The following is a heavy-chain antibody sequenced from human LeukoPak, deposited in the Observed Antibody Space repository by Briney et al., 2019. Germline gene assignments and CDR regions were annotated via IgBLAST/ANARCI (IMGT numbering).Heavy chain of an antibody. Sequence: GGSLRLSCAASGFTFSSYWMSWVRQAPGKGLEWVANMKQDGSEKYYVDSVKGRFTISRNNAKNSLYLQMNSLRAEDTAVYYCARVASRGYCSSTSCFLFAYWGQGTLVTVSS. J-gene: IGHJ4*02. V-gene: IGHV3-7*01. CDR2: MKQDGSEK. D-gene: IGHD2-2*01. CDR1: GFTFSSYW. CDR3: ARVASRGYCSSTSCFLFAY.